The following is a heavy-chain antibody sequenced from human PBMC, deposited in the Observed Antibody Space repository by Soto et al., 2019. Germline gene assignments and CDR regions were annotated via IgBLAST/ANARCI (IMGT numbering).Heavy chain of an antibody. Sequence: QVQLVQSGAEVKTPGASVKGSCKASGYTFTSYAINWVRQSTGQGLEWMGWMNPNSGNTGYAEKFQGRVTMSRNTSISTAYMELSSLRSEDTGVYYCATAAAAGYLFDPWGQGTLVTVSS. CDR1: GYTFTSYA. CDR3: ATAAAAGYLFDP. J-gene: IGHJ5*02. D-gene: IGHD6-13*01. V-gene: IGHV1-8*01. CDR2: MNPNSGNT.